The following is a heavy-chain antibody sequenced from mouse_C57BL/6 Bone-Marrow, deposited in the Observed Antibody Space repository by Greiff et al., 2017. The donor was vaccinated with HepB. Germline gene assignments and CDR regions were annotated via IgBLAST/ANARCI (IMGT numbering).Heavy chain of an antibody. CDR3: AITFGHYDWFAY. V-gene: IGHV1-74*01. Sequence: VQLQQPGAELVKPGASVKVSCKASGYTFTSYWMHWVKQRPGQGLEWIGRIHPSDSDTNYKQKFKGKATLTVDKSSSTAYMQLSSLTSEDAAVYYCAITFGHYDWFAYWGQGTLVTVSA. D-gene: IGHD2-4*01. J-gene: IGHJ3*01. CDR2: IHPSDSDT. CDR1: GYTFTSYW.